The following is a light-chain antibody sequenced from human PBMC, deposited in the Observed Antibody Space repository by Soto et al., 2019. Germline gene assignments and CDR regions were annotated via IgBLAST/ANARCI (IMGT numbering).Light chain of an antibody. CDR2: KAS. CDR1: KSISSW. CDR3: QQYNSFWT. V-gene: IGKV1-5*03. Sequence: DIQMTQSPSTLSASVGDRVTITCRASKSISSWLARYEQKPGKAPKLLIYKASSLESGVPSRFSGSGSGTEFTLAISGLQSDAFATYCCQQYNSFWTFGQGTKVEIK. J-gene: IGKJ1*01.